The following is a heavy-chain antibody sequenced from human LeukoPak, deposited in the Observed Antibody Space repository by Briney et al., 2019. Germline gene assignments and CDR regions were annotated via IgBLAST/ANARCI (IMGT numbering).Heavy chain of an antibody. CDR1: GFTFSSYA. CDR3: AKDGEYYDFWSGYYTAHYYYYYMDV. CDR2: ISGSGGST. J-gene: IGHJ6*03. D-gene: IGHD3-3*01. Sequence: GGSLRLSCAASGFTFSSYAMSWVRQAPGKGLEWVSAISGSGGSTYYADSVKGRFTISRDNSKNTLYLQMNSLRAEDTAVYYCAKDGEYYDFWSGYYTAHYYYYYMDVWGKGTTVTVSS. V-gene: IGHV3-23*01.